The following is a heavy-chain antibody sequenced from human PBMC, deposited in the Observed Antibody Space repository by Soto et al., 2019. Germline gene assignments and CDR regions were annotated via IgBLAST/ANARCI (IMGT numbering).Heavy chain of an antibody. CDR3: ATSLNSAMAFEY. CDR1: GYTFTHYY. D-gene: IGHD5-18*01. CDR2: INPNGGST. Sequence: QVQLVQSGAEVKKPGASVKVSCKASGYTFTHYYIHWVRQAPGQGLEWMGIINPNGGSTTYAQKFLAGFTMTRDTSTCTVSLELCSLRFEDSAVYYCATSLNSAMAFEYWGQGTLVTVSS. V-gene: IGHV1-46*01. J-gene: IGHJ4*02.